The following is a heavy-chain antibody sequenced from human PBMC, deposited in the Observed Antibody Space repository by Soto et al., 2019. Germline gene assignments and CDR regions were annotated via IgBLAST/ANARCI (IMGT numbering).Heavy chain of an antibody. CDR1: GFTFSGYG. D-gene: IGHD2-21*01. V-gene: IGHV3-23*01. Sequence: GGSLRLCCAASGFTFSGYGRSWVRQGPGKGLEWVSAISGSGVSTYYADSVKGRFTISRDNSKNTLYLQINSLRAEDTAVYYCAKDHHMYYFDYWGQGTLVTVSS. CDR2: ISGSGVST. J-gene: IGHJ4*02. CDR3: AKDHHMYYFDY.